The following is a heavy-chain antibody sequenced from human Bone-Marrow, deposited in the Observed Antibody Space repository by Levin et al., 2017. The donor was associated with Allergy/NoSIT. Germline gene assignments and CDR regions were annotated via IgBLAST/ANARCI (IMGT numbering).Heavy chain of an antibody. CDR1: GFSFSNHA. CDR2: IIDSGHTT. J-gene: IGHJ4*02. Sequence: GGSLRLSCVGSGFSFSNHAMTWVRQAPGRGPEWVSSIIDSGHTTFYADSVKGRFTISRDNSGNTLFLQMNSLSPDDTAVYYCAKVDCGSIGCRRTDYWGQGTLVTVSS. V-gene: IGHV3-23*01. D-gene: IGHD2-2*01. CDR3: AKVDCGSIGCRRTDY.